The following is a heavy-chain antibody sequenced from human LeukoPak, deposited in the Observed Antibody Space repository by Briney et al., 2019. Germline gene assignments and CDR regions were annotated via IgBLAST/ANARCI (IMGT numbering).Heavy chain of an antibody. CDR3: ARGDYPRGFDP. V-gene: IGHV3-53*01. D-gene: IGHD4/OR15-4a*01. Sequence: GGSLRLSXAASGFTVSSNYMSWIRQAPGKGLEWVSVIYSGGSTYYADSVKGRFTISRDNSKNTLYLQMNSLRAEDTAVYYCARGDYPRGFDPWGQGTLVTVSS. CDR1: GFTVSSNY. CDR2: IYSGGST. J-gene: IGHJ5*02.